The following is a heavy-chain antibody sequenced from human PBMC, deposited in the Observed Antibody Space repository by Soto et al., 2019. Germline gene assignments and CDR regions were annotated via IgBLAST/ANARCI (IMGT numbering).Heavy chain of an antibody. CDR1: GGPITTGGHF. V-gene: IGHV4-31*03. D-gene: IGHD1-26*01. CDR2: IYYSGTT. J-gene: IGHJ4*02. Sequence: QVQLQESGPGLVQASQTLSLTCTVSGGPITTGGHFWSWIRRSPGKGLEWIGYIYYSGTTHYNPSLKSRVTISIDTSKKQFSLNLSSVTAADTAVYYCARAVSGSCLDSWGQGTLVTVSS. CDR3: ARAVSGSCLDS.